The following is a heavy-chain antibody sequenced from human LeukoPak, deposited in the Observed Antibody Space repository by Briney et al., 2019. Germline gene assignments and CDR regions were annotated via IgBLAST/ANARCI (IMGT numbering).Heavy chain of an antibody. CDR3: ARDLLNEGNHLDY. CDR2: IYYSGST. D-gene: IGHD4-23*01. Sequence: SETLSLTCTVSGGSISSGDYYWSWIRQPPGKGLEWIGYIYYSGSTYYNPSLKSRVTLSVDTSKNQFSLKLSSVTAADTAVYYCARDLLNEGNHLDYWGQGTLVTVSS. J-gene: IGHJ4*02. V-gene: IGHV4-30-4*01. CDR1: GGSISSGDYY.